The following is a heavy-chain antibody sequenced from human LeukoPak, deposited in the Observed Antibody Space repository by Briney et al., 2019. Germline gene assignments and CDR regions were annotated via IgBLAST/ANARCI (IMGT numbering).Heavy chain of an antibody. D-gene: IGHD3-10*01. J-gene: IGHJ4*02. CDR2: INQDGTEK. Sequence: HPGGSLRLSCAASGFTFSSYAMSWVRQAPGKGLEWVANINQDGTEKYYVDSVKGRFTISRDNAKNSLYLQMNSLRVEDTAVYYCAKLAKYFYGSETYYFFEHWGQGTPVTASS. V-gene: IGHV3-7*01. CDR1: GFTFSSYA. CDR3: AKLAKYFYGSETYYFFEH.